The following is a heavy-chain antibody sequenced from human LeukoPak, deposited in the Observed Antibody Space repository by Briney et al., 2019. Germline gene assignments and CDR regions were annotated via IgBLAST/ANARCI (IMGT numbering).Heavy chain of an antibody. CDR2: IYYSGST. CDR1: GGSISSSSYY. J-gene: IGHJ4*02. D-gene: IGHD1-26*01. CDR3: ARRGVVGAAPFDY. V-gene: IGHV4-39*01. Sequence: SETLSLTCTVSGGSISSSSYYWGWIRQPPGKGLEWIGSIYYSGSTYYNPSLKSRVTISVDTSKNQFSLKLSSVTAADTAVYYCARRGVVGAAPFDYWAREPWSPSPQ.